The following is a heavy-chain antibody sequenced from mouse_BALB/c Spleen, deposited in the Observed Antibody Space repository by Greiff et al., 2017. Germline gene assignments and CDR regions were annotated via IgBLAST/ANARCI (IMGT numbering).Heavy chain of an antibody. Sequence: QVQLQQSGAELMKPGASVKISCKATGYTFSSYWIEWVKQRPGHGLEWIGEILPGSGSTNYNEKFKGKATFTADTSSNTAYMQLSSLTSEDSAVYYCAREGRDYDAGFAYWGQGTLVTVSA. CDR3: AREGRDYDAGFAY. J-gene: IGHJ3*01. CDR1: GYTFSSYW. V-gene: IGHV1-9*01. D-gene: IGHD2-4*01. CDR2: ILPGSGST.